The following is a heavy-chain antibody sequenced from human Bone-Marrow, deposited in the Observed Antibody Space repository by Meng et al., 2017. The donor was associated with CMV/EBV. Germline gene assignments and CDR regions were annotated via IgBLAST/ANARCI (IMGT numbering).Heavy chain of an antibody. V-gene: IGHV4-39*07. CDR3: AKGRGRYSSSWYLFDY. CDR1: DDSMNTRTHC. Sequence: GSLRLSCSVSDDSMNTRTHCWGWIRQSPGKGLEWIGTTYYSGSTYYNPSLSGRVTISAATSKKQFSLKLSSVTAADTAVYYCAKGRGRYSSSWYLFDYWGQGTLVTVSS. CDR2: TYYSGST. D-gene: IGHD6-13*01. J-gene: IGHJ4*02.